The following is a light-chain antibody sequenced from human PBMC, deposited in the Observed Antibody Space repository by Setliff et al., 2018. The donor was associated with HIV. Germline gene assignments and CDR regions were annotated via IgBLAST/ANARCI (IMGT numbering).Light chain of an antibody. Sequence: QTVVTQEPSVTVSPGGTVTLTCASSTGAVTSGYNANWFQQKPGQAPRALIYSTSTKHTWTPARFSGSILGGEAALTLSGILPEDEAEYYCLLSYSGASGVFGTGTKVTVL. V-gene: IGLV7-43*01. CDR3: LLSYSGASGV. CDR2: STS. J-gene: IGLJ1*01. CDR1: TGAVTSGYN.